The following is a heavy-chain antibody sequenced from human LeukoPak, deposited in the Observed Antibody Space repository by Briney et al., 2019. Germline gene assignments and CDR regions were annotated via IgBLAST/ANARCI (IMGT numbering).Heavy chain of an antibody. CDR2: ISYDGSNK. Sequence: GRSLRLSCAASGFTFSSYGMHWVRQAPGKGLEWVAVISYDGSNKYYADSVKGRFTISRDNSKNTLYLQMNSLRAEDTAVYYCAKDLGSRSGSYKDYWGQGTLVTVSS. V-gene: IGHV3-30*18. CDR1: GFTFSSYG. D-gene: IGHD1-26*01. CDR3: AKDLGSRSGSYKDY. J-gene: IGHJ4*02.